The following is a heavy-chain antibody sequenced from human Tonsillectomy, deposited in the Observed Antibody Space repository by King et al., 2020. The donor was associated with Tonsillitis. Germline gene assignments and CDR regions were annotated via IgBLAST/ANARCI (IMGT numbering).Heavy chain of an antibody. CDR1: GFTFSSYS. Sequence: VQLVESGGGLVKPGGSLRLSCAASGFTFSSYSMNWVRQAPGKGLEWVSFISSSSGYTYYADSVKGRFTISRDNAKNSLYLQMNSLRAEDTAVYYCARAGQVAGIRRSTYNYSGMDVWGQGTTVTVSS. CDR3: ARAGQVAGIRRSTYNYSGMDV. V-gene: IGHV3-21*01. J-gene: IGHJ6*02. D-gene: IGHD6-19*01. CDR2: ISSSSGYT.